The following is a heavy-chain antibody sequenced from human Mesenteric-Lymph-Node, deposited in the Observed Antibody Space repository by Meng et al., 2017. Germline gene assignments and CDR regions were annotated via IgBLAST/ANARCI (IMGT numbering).Heavy chain of an antibody. D-gene: IGHD2-2*01. J-gene: IGHJ6*02. CDR2: IGTAGDT. V-gene: IGHV3-13*03. CDR1: GFTFSSYD. Sequence: GESLKISCAACGFTFSSYDMHWVRQATGKGLEWVSAIGTAGDTYYPGSVKGQFTISRENAKNSLYLQMNSLRAGDTAVYYCARDRIVVVPAANYYYGMDVWGQGTTVTVSS. CDR3: ARDRIVVVPAANYYYGMDV.